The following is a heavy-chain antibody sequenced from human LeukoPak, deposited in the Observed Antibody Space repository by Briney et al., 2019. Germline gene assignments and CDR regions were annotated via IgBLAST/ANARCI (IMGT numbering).Heavy chain of an antibody. CDR2: INHSGGT. CDR1: VGSSRGYY. CDR3: GRGHVVVVVAATRRNWFDP. D-gene: IGHD2-15*01. J-gene: IGHJ5*02. Sequence: SSETLSLTCAVYVGSSRGYYWSCVRQPPGGGLEWIWEINHSGGTNYNTSLKSRVPLSVDTCQKQFSLKLSSVTAAETAVYYRGRGHVVVVVAATRRNWFDPWGQGTLVTVSS. V-gene: IGHV4-34*01.